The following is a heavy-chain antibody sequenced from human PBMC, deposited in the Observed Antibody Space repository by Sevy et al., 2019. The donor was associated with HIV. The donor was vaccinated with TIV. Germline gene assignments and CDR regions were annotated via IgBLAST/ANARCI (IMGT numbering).Heavy chain of an antibody. CDR3: ARDLAVPGYSSSWYTYYYYGMDV. CDR2: ISYDGSNK. V-gene: IGHV3-30*04. Sequence: GGSLRLSCAASGFTFSSYAMHWVRQAPGKGLEWVAVISYDGSNKYYADSVKGRFTISRDNSKNTLYLQMNSLRAEDTAVYYCARDLAVPGYSSSWYTYYYYGMDVWGQGTTVTVSS. CDR1: GFTFSSYA. D-gene: IGHD6-13*01. J-gene: IGHJ6*02.